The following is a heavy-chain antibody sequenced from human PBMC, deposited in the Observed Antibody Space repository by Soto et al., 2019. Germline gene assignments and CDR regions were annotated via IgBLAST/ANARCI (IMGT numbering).Heavy chain of an antibody. V-gene: IGHV1-18*01. Sequence: GASVKVSCKASGFTFTSYGINWMRQAPGQGIEWMGLISPYNANTHYAQKLQGRVSMTTDTSTNTAYMELRSLRSDDTAVYYCARSHSYCGADCFGYWGQGTLVTVSS. CDR2: ISPYNANT. J-gene: IGHJ4*02. CDR3: ARSHSYCGADCFGY. D-gene: IGHD2-21*01. CDR1: GFTFTSYG.